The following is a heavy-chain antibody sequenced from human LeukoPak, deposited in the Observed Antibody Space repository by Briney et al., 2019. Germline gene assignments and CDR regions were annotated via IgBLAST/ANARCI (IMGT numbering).Heavy chain of an antibody. CDR1: GYSISSGYY. D-gene: IGHD3-10*01. J-gene: IGHJ5*02. CDR2: IYHSGST. Sequence: PSETLSLTCTVSGYSISSGYYWGWIRQPPGKGLEWIGSIYHSGSTYYNPSLKSRVTISVDTSKNQFSLKLSSVTAADTAVYYCARDRRGYGSVDWFDPWGQGTLVTVSS. CDR3: ARDRRGYGSVDWFDP. V-gene: IGHV4-38-2*02.